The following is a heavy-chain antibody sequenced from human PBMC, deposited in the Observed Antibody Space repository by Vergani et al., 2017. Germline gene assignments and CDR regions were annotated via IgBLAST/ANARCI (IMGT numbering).Heavy chain of an antibody. CDR3: ARRAYYYDSSGYLTYYFDY. D-gene: IGHD3-22*01. J-gene: IGHJ4*02. CDR1: GYSFTNYW. V-gene: IGHV5-10-1*01. Sequence: EVQLVQSGAEVKKPGESLRISCKGSGYSFTNYWISWVRQMPGKGLEWMGRIDPSDSYINYSPSFQGHVTISADKSIITAYLQWSSLKASDTAMYYCARRAYYYDSSGYLTYYFDYWGQGTLVTVSS. CDR2: IDPSDSYI.